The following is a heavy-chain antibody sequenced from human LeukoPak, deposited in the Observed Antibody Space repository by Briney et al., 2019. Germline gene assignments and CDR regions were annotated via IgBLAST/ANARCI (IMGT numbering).Heavy chain of an antibody. D-gene: IGHD3-22*01. CDR1: GGTFSSYA. CDR2: IIPVFGTA. V-gene: IGHV1-69*13. Sequence: ASVKVSCKASGGTFSSYAISWVRQAPGQGLEWMGGIIPVFGTAIYAQKFQGRVTITADESTSTAYMALSTLRSEDTAVYYCAKGATYDSSGYSDYWGQGTLVTVSS. J-gene: IGHJ4*02. CDR3: AKGATYDSSGYSDY.